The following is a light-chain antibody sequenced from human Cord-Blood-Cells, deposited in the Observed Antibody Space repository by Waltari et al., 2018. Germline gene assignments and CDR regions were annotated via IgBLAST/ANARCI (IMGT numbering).Light chain of an antibody. CDR1: SSDVGGYNY. CDR2: DVS. V-gene: IGLV2-14*01. J-gene: IGLJ2*01. Sequence: QSALTQPASVSGSPGQSITISCAGTSSDVGGYNYVSWYQQHPGKVPKLMSYDVSKRPCGVSNRFSGSKSGNTASLTISGLQAEDEADYYCSSYTSSSTLGVFGGGTKLTVL. CDR3: SSYTSSSTLGV.